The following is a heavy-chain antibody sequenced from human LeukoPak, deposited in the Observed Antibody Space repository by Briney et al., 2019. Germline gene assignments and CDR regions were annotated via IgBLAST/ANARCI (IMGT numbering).Heavy chain of an antibody. CDR3: ARHSVSWYNFYLFDY. V-gene: IGHV4-59*08. D-gene: IGHD6-13*01. J-gene: IGHJ4*02. Sequence: PSETLSLTCTVSGGSISSYYWSWIRQPPGKGLEWIGYIYYSGSTNYNPSLKSRVTISVDTSKNQFSLKLSSVTAADTAVYYCARHSVSWYNFYLFDYWGQGTLVTVSS. CDR2: IYYSGST. CDR1: GGSISSYY.